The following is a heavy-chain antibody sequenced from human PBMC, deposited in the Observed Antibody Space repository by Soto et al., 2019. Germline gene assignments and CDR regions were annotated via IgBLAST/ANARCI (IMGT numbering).Heavy chain of an antibody. V-gene: IGHV1-3*01. Sequence: ASVKVSCKASGYTFTSYAMHWVRQAPGQRLEWMGWINAGNGNTKYSQKFQGRVTITRDTSASTAYMELSSLRSEDTAVYYCASDQSEVYYYYGMDVWGNGTTVTVSS. J-gene: IGHJ6*04. CDR2: INAGNGNT. CDR3: ASDQSEVYYYYGMDV. CDR1: GYTFTSYA.